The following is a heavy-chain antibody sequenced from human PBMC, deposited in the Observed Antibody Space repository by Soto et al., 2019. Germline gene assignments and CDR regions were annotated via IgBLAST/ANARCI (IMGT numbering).Heavy chain of an antibody. CDR2: ISGDNGNT. CDR3: ARMNPHDPKYYFDY. D-gene: IGHD3-3*01. J-gene: IGHJ4*02. CDR1: GYTFTSYG. V-gene: IGHV1-18*01. Sequence: QVQLVQSGAEVKNPGASVKVSCRASGYTFTSYGITCVRQAPGQALEWMGCISGDNGNTNYAQKLQGSVTMTTDTSTNPAYMELRSLRSDDTAVYYCARMNPHDPKYYFDYWGQGTLVTVSS.